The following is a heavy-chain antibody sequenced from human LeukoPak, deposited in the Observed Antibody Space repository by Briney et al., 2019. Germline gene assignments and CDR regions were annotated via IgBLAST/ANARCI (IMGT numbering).Heavy chain of an antibody. D-gene: IGHD3-9*01. CDR2: ISCDGSNK. CDR1: GFTFSSYA. CDR3: ARNVDILTGYYGDY. Sequence: GGSLRLSCAASGFTFSSYAMHWVRQAPGKGLEWVAVISCDGSNKYYADSVKGRFTISRDNSKNTLYLQMNSLRAEDTAVYYCARNVDILTGYYGDYWGQGTLVTVSS. J-gene: IGHJ4*02. V-gene: IGHV3-30-3*01.